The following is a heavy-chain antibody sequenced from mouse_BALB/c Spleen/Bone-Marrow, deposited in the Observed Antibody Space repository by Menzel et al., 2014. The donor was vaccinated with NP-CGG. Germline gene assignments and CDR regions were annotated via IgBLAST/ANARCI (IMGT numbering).Heavy chain of an antibody. Sequence: EVQLQQSGAELVKPGASVKLSCAASGFNIKDTYMHWVKQRPEQGLEWIGRIDPANGNTKYDPKFQGKATITADTSSNTAYLQLRRLTTEATAVSYFSNPIPTGLNWYFDVWGAGTTVTVSS. D-gene: IGHD1-1*01. V-gene: IGHV14-3*02. CDR2: IDPANGNT. J-gene: IGHJ1*01. CDR1: GFNIKDTY. CDR3: SNPIPTGLNWYFDV.